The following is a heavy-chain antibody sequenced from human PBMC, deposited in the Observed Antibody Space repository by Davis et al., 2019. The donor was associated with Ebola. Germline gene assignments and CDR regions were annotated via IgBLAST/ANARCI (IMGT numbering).Heavy chain of an antibody. V-gene: IGHV3-11*06. D-gene: IGHD4-17*01. CDR1: GFSFSDYY. CDR3: STAFNSVTDGFDF. J-gene: IGHJ3*01. CDR2: VGGSGTYT. Sequence: GESLKISCAASGFSFSDYYMTWVRQAPGKGLEWIARVGGSGTYTNYIDSMRGRFTISRDSAKNSLYLQMDNLRPDDTAVYYCSTAFNSVTDGFDFWGQGAMVTVSS.